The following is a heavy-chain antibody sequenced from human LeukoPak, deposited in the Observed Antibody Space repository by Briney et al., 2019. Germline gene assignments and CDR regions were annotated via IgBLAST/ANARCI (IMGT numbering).Heavy chain of an antibody. Sequence: GGSLRLSCVTSGFTFSNHALHWGRQGPGKGPELVAVISDDGTSKFYADSVKGRFTIFRDNSKNTLFLQINSLRPEDTAMYYCARVDDLDAFDIWGQGTLVTVSS. D-gene: IGHD2-2*03. V-gene: IGHV3-30*04. CDR2: ISDDGTSK. CDR1: GFTFSNHA. CDR3: ARVDDLDAFDI. J-gene: IGHJ3*02.